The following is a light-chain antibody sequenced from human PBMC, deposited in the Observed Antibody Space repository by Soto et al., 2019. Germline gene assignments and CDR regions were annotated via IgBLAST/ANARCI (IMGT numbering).Light chain of an antibody. J-gene: IGLJ2*01. Sequence: AVVTQEPSLTVSPGETVTLTCGSSTGAVTSGHYSYWFQQKPGQAPRTLIYHTSNKHSWTPARFSGSLFGGKAALTLSGAQPEDEAEYYCLLFYSGPGVFGGGTKLTVL. CDR3: LLFYSGPGV. CDR1: TGAVTSGHY. V-gene: IGLV7-46*01. CDR2: HTS.